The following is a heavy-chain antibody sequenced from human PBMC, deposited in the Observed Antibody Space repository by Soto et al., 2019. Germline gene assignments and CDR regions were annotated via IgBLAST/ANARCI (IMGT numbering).Heavy chain of an antibody. D-gene: IGHD3-10*01. V-gene: IGHV4-59*01. J-gene: IGHJ4*02. CDR3: VTYDRQSGRYSLDY. CDR2: VYHDGST. Sequence: QVQLQESGPGLVKPSETLSLTCNVSGDSITYYYWSWIRQPPGRGLEWIGYVYHDGSTNYNPSLNSRVTMSIDTSKNQFSLKLSSVIAADTAVYYCVTYDRQSGRYSLDYWGQGTLVTVSS. CDR1: GDSITYYY.